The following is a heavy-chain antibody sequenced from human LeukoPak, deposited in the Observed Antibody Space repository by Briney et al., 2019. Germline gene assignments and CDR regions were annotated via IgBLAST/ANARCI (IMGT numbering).Heavy chain of an antibody. CDR3: AKGDDFWSGKYYYYYYMTS. V-gene: IGHV3-23*01. D-gene: IGHD3-3*01. Sequence: GGSLRLSCAASGFTFSSYAMSWVRQAPGKGLEWVSAISGSGGSTYYADSVKGRFTISRDNSKNTLYLQMNSLRAEDTAVYYCAKGDDFWSGKYYYYYYMTSGAKGPRSPSP. CDR2: ISGSGGST. J-gene: IGHJ6*03. CDR1: GFTFSSYA.